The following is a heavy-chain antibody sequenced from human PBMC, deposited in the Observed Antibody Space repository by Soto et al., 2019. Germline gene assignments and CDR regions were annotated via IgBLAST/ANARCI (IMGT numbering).Heavy chain of an antibody. CDR3: AREVGVAPYYGMDV. D-gene: IGHD5-12*01. CDR1: GFTFSSYA. Sequence: LRLSCAASGFTFSSYAMHWVRQAPGKGLEWVAVISYDGSNKYYADSVKGRFTISRDNSKNTLYLQMNGLRAEDTAVYYCAREVGVAPYYGMDVWGQGTTVTVSS. J-gene: IGHJ6*02. V-gene: IGHV3-30-3*01. CDR2: ISYDGSNK.